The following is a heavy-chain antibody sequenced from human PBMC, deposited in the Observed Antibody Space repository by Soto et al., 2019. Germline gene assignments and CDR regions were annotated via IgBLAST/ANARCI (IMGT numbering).Heavy chain of an antibody. D-gene: IGHD3-10*01. CDR1: GFTFSSYG. CDR2: IWYDGSNK. J-gene: IGHJ5*02. Sequence: SLRLSCAASGFTFSSYGMHWVRQAPGKGLEWVAVIWYDGSNKYYVDSVKGRFTISRDNSKKSVYLQMISLRVDDTAVYYCSRDAWGGPSGQGTMVTVSS. CDR3: SRDAWGGP. V-gene: IGHV3-33*01.